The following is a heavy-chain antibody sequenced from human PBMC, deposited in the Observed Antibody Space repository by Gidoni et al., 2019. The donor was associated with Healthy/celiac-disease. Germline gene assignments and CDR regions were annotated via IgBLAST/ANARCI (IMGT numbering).Heavy chain of an antibody. V-gene: IGHV4-38-2*02. CDR3: ARVAGDSSGYFDAFDI. D-gene: IGHD3-22*01. J-gene: IGHJ3*02. Sequence: QVQLQESCPGLVKPSETLSLTCTVSGYSISCGYYWGWIRQPPGKGLEWIGSIYHSGSTYYNPSLKSRVTISVDTSKNQFSLKLSSVTAADTAVYYCARVAGDSSGYFDAFDIWGQGTMVTVSS. CDR2: IYHSGST. CDR1: GYSISCGYY.